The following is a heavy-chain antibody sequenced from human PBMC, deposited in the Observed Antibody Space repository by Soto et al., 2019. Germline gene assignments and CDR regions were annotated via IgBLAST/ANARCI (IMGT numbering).Heavy chain of an antibody. CDR3: ARVGDEYSGYDYYFDY. CDR2: IYYSGSA. Sequence: SETLSLTCTVSGGSISSGDSYWTWIRQHPGTGLEWIGYIYYSGSAYYNPSLKSRVTISVDTSRSQFSLKLSSVTAADTAVYYCARVGDEYSGYDYYFDYWDQGTLVTVSS. D-gene: IGHD5-12*01. CDR1: GGSISSGDSY. J-gene: IGHJ4*02. V-gene: IGHV4-31*03.